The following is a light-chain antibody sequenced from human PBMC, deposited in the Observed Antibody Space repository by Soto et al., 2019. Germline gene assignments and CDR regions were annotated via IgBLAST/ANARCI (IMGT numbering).Light chain of an antibody. CDR3: SSYTRTTLV. CDR2: EVS. J-gene: IGLJ2*01. V-gene: IGLV2-14*01. CDR1: SSDVGGYDF. Sequence: QPVLTQPASVSGSPGQSITISCTGTSSDVGGYDFVSWYQHHPGKVPKLMIFEVSKRPSGVSNRFSGSKSGNTASLTISGLQAEDEADYYCSSYTRTTLVFGGGTKLTVL.